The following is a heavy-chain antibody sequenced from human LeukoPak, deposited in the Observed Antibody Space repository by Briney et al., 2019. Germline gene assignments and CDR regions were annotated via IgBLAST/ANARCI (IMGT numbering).Heavy chain of an antibody. Sequence: SETLSLTCAGYGGSFSGYYWSGIRQPPGKGLEWIGEINHSGSTNYNPCLTSRGTISVDTSKNQFSLKLSSVTAADTAVYYCARVSYDSSGYYQRRARTKYYGMDVWGQGTTVTVSS. D-gene: IGHD3-22*01. J-gene: IGHJ6*02. CDR1: GGSFSGYY. CDR2: INHSGST. V-gene: IGHV4-34*01. CDR3: ARVSYDSSGYYQRRARTKYYGMDV.